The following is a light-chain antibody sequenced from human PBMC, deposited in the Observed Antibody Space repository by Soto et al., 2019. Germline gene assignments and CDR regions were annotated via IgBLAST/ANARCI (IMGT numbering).Light chain of an antibody. CDR1: QSVSSN. Sequence: EIVMTQSPATLSVSPGERATLSCRASQSVSSNLAWYQQKPGQAPRLLIYGASTRATGIPARFSGSGSGTEFTLTITSMHSADFALYCCQQYNNRPATFGQGTKVDIK. CDR3: QQYNNRPAT. CDR2: GAS. V-gene: IGKV3-15*01. J-gene: IGKJ1*01.